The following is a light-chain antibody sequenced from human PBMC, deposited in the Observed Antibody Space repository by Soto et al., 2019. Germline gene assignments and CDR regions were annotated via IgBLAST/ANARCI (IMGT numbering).Light chain of an antibody. CDR1: QSISSW. V-gene: IGKV1-5*01. Sequence: DIQMTQSPSTLSASVGDRVTITCRASQSISSWLAWYQQKPGKAPKLLIYDASRLESGVPSSFSGSGSGTEFTLAISSLQPDDFATYYCQQYNSYRTFGQGTKVEIK. CDR3: QQYNSYRT. CDR2: DAS. J-gene: IGKJ1*01.